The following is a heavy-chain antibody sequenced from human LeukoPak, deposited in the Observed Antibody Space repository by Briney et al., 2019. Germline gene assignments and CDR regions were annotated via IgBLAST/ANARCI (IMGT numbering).Heavy chain of an antibody. V-gene: IGHV3-66*02. CDR3: AKDPTHYRVWDYYETIGLSY. Sequence: GGSLRLSCTVSGFTVSINSMSWVRQAPGKGLEWVSFIYSGGNTHYSDSVKGRFTISRDNSKNTLYLQMNSLRAEDTAVYYCAKDPTHYRVWDYYETIGLSYWGQGTLVTVSS. J-gene: IGHJ4*02. CDR2: IYSGGNT. CDR1: GFTVSINS. D-gene: IGHD3-22*01.